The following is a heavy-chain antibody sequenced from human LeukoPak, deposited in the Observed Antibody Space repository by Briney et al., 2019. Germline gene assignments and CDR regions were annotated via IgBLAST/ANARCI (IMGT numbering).Heavy chain of an antibody. CDR3: AKVSDYYDSSGYYYGHDAFDI. J-gene: IGHJ3*02. CDR2: ISGSGGST. D-gene: IGHD3-22*01. CDR1: GFTFSSYA. Sequence: GGSLRLSCAASGFTFSSYAMSWVRQAPGKGLEWVSAISGSGGSTYYADSVKGRFTISRDNSKNTLYLQMNSLRAEDTAVYYCAKVSDYYDSSGYYYGHDAFDIWGQGTMVTVSS. V-gene: IGHV3-23*01.